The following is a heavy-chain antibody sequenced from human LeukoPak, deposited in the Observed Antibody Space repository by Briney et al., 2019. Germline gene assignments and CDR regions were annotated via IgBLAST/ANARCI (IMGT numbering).Heavy chain of an antibody. Sequence: NTSETLSLTCTVSGGSISSYYWSWIRQPPGKGLEWIGYIYYSGSTNYNPSLKSRVTISVDTSKNQFPLNLSSVTAADTAVYYCARHPPTGIAAAGTVNGMDVWGQGTTVTVSS. J-gene: IGHJ6*02. CDR2: IYYSGST. CDR3: ARHPPTGIAAAGTVNGMDV. V-gene: IGHV4-59*08. CDR1: GGSISSYY. D-gene: IGHD6-13*01.